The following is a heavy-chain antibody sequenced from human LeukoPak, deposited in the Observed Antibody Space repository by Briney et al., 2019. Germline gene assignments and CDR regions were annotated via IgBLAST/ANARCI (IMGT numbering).Heavy chain of an antibody. D-gene: IGHD2-15*01. Sequence: GGSLRLSCAASGFTLSSYAMSWAPHAPGKGVECGSTISGRGDSTYYADSVKGRFTISRDNSKNTLYLQMNSLRAEDTAVYYCAKVGGSRDIVVVVAVTFDYWGQGTLVTVSS. CDR1: GFTLSSYA. CDR2: ISGRGDST. CDR3: AKVGGSRDIVVVVAVTFDY. J-gene: IGHJ4*02. V-gene: IGHV3-23*01.